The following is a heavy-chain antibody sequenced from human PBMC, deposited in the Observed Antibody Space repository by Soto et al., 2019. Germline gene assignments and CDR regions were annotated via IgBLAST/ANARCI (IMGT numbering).Heavy chain of an antibody. CDR2: INPNSGGT. J-gene: IGHJ6*02. Sequence: ASVKVSCKASGYTFTGYYMHWVRQAPGQGLEWMGWINPNSGGTNYAQKFQGRVTMTRDTSISTAYMELSRLRSDDTAVYYCARGDQYYDFWSGYYTYYGMDVWGQGTTVTVSS. D-gene: IGHD3-3*01. CDR3: ARGDQYYDFWSGYYTYYGMDV. CDR1: GYTFTGYY. V-gene: IGHV1-2*02.